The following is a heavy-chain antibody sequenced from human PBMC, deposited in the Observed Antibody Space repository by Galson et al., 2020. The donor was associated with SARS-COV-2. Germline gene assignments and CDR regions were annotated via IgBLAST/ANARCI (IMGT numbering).Heavy chain of an antibody. V-gene: IGHV3-72*01. Sequence: GGSLRLSCAASGFTFSDHYMDWVRQAPGKGLEWVGRTRNKANSYTTEYAASVKGRFTISRDDSKNSLYLQMNSLKTEDTAVYYCARGARGQVYYYYYMDVWGKGTTVTVSS. D-gene: IGHD1-26*01. CDR3: ARGARGQVYYYYYMDV. CDR1: GFTFSDHY. J-gene: IGHJ6*03. CDR2: TRNKANSYTT.